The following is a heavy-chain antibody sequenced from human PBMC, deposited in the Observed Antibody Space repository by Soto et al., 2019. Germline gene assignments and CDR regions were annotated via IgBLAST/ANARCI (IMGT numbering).Heavy chain of an antibody. CDR3: ARDQVAGTSTFDI. D-gene: IGHD6-19*01. V-gene: IGHV3-21*01. CDR1: GFTFSSYS. CDR2: ISSSSSYI. Sequence: GGSLRLSCAASGFTFSSYSMNWVRQAPGKGLEWVSSISSSSSYIYYADSVKGRFTISRDNAKNSLYLQMNSLRAEDTAVYYCARDQVAGTSTFDIWGQGTMVTVSS. J-gene: IGHJ3*02.